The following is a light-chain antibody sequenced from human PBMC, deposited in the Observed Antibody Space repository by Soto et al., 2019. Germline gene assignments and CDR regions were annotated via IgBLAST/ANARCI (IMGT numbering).Light chain of an antibody. Sequence: AIQMTQSPSSLSASVGDRVTITCRASQGIRNDLNWYQQKPGKAPKLLIYAASSLQSGVPSRFSGSGSGTDFTLTISSLQPEEFATYYCLQDYNYPRTFGQGTKVEIK. J-gene: IGKJ1*01. V-gene: IGKV1-6*01. CDR2: AAS. CDR3: LQDYNYPRT. CDR1: QGIRND.